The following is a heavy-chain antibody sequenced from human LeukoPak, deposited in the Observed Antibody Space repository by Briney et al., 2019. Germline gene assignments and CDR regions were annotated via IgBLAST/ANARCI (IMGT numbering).Heavy chain of an antibody. J-gene: IGHJ4*02. CDR2: ISAYNGHR. D-gene: IGHD2-21*01. CDR3: ARDQGGGNCDF. Sequence: ASVKVSCKASGYTFATYGFSWVRQAPGQGLEWMGWISAYNGHRTYAQNFQGRGSMTTDSSTNTAYMELRSLRPDDTAVYYCARDQGGGNCDFWGQGSLVTVSS. CDR1: GYTFATYG. V-gene: IGHV1-18*01.